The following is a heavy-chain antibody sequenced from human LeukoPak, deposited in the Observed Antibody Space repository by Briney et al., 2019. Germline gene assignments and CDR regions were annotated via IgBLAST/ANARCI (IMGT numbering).Heavy chain of an antibody. Sequence: GGSLRLSCAASGFTFSSYEMNWVRQAPGKGLEWVSYISSSGSTIYYADSVKGRFTISRDNAKNSLYLQMNSLRAEDTAVYYCARAGPHYSSGWYFRISYYYGMDVWGRGTTVTVSS. D-gene: IGHD6-19*01. CDR2: ISSSGSTI. CDR1: GFTFSSYE. CDR3: ARAGPHYSSGWYFRISYYYGMDV. J-gene: IGHJ6*02. V-gene: IGHV3-48*03.